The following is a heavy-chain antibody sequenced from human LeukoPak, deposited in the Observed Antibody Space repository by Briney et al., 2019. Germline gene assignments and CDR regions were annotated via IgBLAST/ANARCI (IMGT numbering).Heavy chain of an antibody. CDR3: ARDKSYGDSSDY. V-gene: IGHV3-7*01. D-gene: IGHD4-17*01. Sequence: GGSLRLSCEASGFTFRNYWMSWVRQAPGKGLEWVANIKQDGSEKYYVDSVKGRFTISRDNTKNSLFLQMNSLRAEDTAMYYCARDKSYGDSSDYWGQGTPVTVSS. CDR1: GFTFRNYW. J-gene: IGHJ4*02. CDR2: IKQDGSEK.